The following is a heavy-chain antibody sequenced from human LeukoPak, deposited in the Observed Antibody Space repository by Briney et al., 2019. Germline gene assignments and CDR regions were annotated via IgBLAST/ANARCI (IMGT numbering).Heavy chain of an antibody. J-gene: IGHJ4*02. D-gene: IGHD2-8*02. Sequence: SETLSLTCTVSGGSIRSGGYYWSWIRQHPGKGLEWIGYIYYSGSTYYNPSLKSRVTISVDTSKNQFSLKLSSVTAADTAVYYCARSGGITTWFDYWGQGTLVTVFS. CDR2: IYYSGST. CDR3: ARSGGITTWFDY. CDR1: GGSIRSGGYY. V-gene: IGHV4-31*03.